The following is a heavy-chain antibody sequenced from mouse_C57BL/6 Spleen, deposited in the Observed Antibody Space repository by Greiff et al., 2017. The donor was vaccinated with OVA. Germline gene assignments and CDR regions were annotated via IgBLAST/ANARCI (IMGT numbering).Heavy chain of an antibody. CDR3: ARGITTVVGGYFDY. CDR1: GYTFTSYW. J-gene: IGHJ2*01. Sequence: QVQLQQSGAELVKPGASVKLSCKASGYTFTSYWMHWVKQRPGQGLEWIGMIHPNSGSTNYNEKFKSKATLTVDKSSSTAYMQLSSLTSEDSAVYYCARGITTVVGGYFDYWGQGTTLTVSS. D-gene: IGHD1-1*01. V-gene: IGHV1-64*01. CDR2: IHPNSGST.